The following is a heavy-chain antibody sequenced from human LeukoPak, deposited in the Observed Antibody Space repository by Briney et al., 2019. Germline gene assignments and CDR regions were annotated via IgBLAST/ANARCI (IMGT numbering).Heavy chain of an antibody. CDR3: ARVNPVELDFDY. J-gene: IGHJ4*02. CDR2: ISSSSSYI. D-gene: IGHD1-7*01. CDR1: GFTFSSYS. Sequence: PGGSLRLSCAASGFTFSSYSMNWVRQAPGKGLEWVSSISSSSSYIYYADSVKGRFTISRDNAKNSLYLQMNSLRAEDTAVYYCARVNPVELDFDYWGQGTLVTVSS. V-gene: IGHV3-21*01.